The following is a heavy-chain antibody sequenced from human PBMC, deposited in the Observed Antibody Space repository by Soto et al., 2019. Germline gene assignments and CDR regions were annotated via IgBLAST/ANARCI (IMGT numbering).Heavy chain of an antibody. D-gene: IGHD2-15*01. V-gene: IGHV3-23*01. CDR3: AKRRGAGGHFDY. Sequence: GGSLRLSCAASGFTFSTYAMGWVRQAPGKGLEWVSVVSSGGGTHYADSVKGRFTVSRDNSRNTLSLQMNSLRADDTAVYYCAKRRGAGGHFDYWGQGALVTVSS. CDR1: GFTFSTYA. CDR2: VSSGGGT. J-gene: IGHJ4*02.